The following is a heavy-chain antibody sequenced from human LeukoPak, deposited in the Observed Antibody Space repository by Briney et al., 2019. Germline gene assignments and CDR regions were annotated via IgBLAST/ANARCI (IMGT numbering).Heavy chain of an antibody. CDR2: ISHSGDNT. CDR3: AKEPREYCSSTSCPNWFDS. V-gene: IGHV3-23*01. Sequence: GGSLRLSCAASGFTYSTYAMAWVRQGPGKGLEWVSTISHSGDNTHYADSVKGRFTISRDNFKNSLHLQMNSLRAEDTAVYYCAKEPREYCSSTSCPNWFDSWGQGTLVTVSS. J-gene: IGHJ5*01. CDR1: GFTYSTYA. D-gene: IGHD2-2*01.